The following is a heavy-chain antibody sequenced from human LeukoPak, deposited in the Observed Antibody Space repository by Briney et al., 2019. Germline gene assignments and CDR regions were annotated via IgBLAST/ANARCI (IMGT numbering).Heavy chain of an antibody. V-gene: IGHV3-21*01. Sequence: PGGSLRLSCAASGFTFSSYSMNWVRQAPGKGLEWVSSISGTSTCIYYADSVKGRFTISRDNAKNSLYLQMNSLRAEDTAVYYCARVPSDYWGQGTLVTVSS. D-gene: IGHD2-2*01. CDR3: ARVPSDY. J-gene: IGHJ4*02. CDR2: ISGTSTCI. CDR1: GFTFSSYS.